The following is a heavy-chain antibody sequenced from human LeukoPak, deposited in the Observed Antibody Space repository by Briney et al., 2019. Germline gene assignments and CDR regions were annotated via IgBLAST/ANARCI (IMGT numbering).Heavy chain of an antibody. CDR3: ARAGGYGLPFTYSFDY. CDR2: ISSGGYI. J-gene: IGHJ4*02. CDR1: GFTFSNYG. Sequence: PGGSLSLSCAVSGFTFSNYGMNWVRQAPGKGLEWVSSISSGGYIYYADSMKGRFTISRDNDKYSLYLPMNSLRAEDTAVYYCARAGGYGLPFTYSFDYWGQGTLVTVSS. D-gene: IGHD3-16*01. V-gene: IGHV3-21*01.